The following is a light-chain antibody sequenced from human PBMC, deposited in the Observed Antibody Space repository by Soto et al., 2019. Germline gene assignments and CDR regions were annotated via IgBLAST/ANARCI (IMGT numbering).Light chain of an antibody. V-gene: IGKV3-20*01. CDR1: QSVSSSY. CDR3: QQYGSSRVT. Sequence: ETVLTQSPGTLSLSPGERATLSCRASQSVSSSYLGWYQQKPGQAPRLLIYGASSRATGIPDRFSGSGSGTDFTLTISRLEPEDFAVYYCQQYGSSRVTFGPGTKVDIK. CDR2: GAS. J-gene: IGKJ3*01.